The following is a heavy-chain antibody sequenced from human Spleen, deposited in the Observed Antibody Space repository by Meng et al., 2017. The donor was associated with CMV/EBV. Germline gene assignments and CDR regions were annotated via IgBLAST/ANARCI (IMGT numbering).Heavy chain of an antibody. Sequence: CEASGGTFSSYAISWVRQAPGQGLEWMGGIIPIFGTANYAQKFQGRVTITTDESTSTAYMELSSLRSEDTAVYYCARVAAATFPWFDPWGQGTLVTVSS. CDR3: ARVAAATFPWFDP. V-gene: IGHV1-69*05. CDR1: GGTFSSYA. J-gene: IGHJ5*02. CDR2: IIPIFGTA. D-gene: IGHD2-15*01.